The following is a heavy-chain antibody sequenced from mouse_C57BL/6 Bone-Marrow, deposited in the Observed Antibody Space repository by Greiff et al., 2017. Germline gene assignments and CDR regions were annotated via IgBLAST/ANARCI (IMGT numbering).Heavy chain of an antibody. CDR3: ARGWLLPFDD. CDR1: GYTFTSYW. CDR2: IDPSDSYT. D-gene: IGHD2-3*01. Sequence: VQLQQPGAELVMPGASVKLSCKASGYTFTSYWMHWVKQRPGQGLEWIGEIDPSDSYTNYNQKFKGKSTLTVDKSSSTAYMQLSSLTSEDSAVYYCARGWLLPFDDWGQGTTLTVSS. J-gene: IGHJ2*01. V-gene: IGHV1-69*01.